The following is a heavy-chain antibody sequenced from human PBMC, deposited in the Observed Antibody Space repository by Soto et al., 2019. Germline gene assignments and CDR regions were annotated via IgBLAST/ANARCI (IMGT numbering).Heavy chain of an antibody. CDR2: IIPIFGTA. CDR3: ARGEEDIVVVPSWFDP. Sequence: QVQLVQSGAEVKKPGSSVKVSCQASGGTFSSYAISWVRQAPGQGLERMGGIIPIFGTANYAQKFQGRVTITADESTSKAYMELSSRRSEDTAVYYCARGEEDIVVVPSWFDPWGQGTLVTVSS. D-gene: IGHD2-2*01. V-gene: IGHV1-69*01. J-gene: IGHJ5*02. CDR1: GGTFSSYA.